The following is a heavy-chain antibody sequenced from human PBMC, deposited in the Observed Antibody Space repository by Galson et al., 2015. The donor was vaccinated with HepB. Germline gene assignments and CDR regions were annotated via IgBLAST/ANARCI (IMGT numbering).Heavy chain of an antibody. V-gene: IGHV3-15*01. CDR1: EFTFSNAW. CDR3: TTPPYCTNGVCFPGMDV. D-gene: IGHD2-8*01. Sequence: LRLSWAASEFTFSNAWMSWVRQAPGKGLEWVGRIKSKTDDGTTDYAAPVKGRFTITRDDSKNTLYLQMNSLKTEDTGVYYCTTPPYCTNGVCFPGMDVWGQGTTVTVSS. CDR2: IKSKTDDGTT. J-gene: IGHJ6*02.